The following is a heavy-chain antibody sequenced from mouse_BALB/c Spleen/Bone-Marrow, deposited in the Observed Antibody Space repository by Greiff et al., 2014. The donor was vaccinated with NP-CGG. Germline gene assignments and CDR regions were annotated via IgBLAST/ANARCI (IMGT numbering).Heavy chain of an antibody. CDR2: IDPANGNT. J-gene: IGHJ4*01. CDR3: VRYGGRYYAMDY. CDR1: GFNIKDTY. Sequence: VQLQQSGAELVKPGASVKLSCTASGFNIKDTYMHWVKQRPEQGLEWIGRIDPANGNTNYDPRFQGKATITADTSSNTAYLQLSSLTSEDTAVYYCVRYGGRYYAMDYWGQGTSVTVSS. D-gene: IGHD1-1*01. V-gene: IGHV14-3*02.